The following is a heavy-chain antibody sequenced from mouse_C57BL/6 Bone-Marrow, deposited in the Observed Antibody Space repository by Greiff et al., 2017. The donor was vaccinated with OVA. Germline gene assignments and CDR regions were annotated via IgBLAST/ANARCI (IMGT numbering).Heavy chain of an antibody. Sequence: EVQLQQSGPELVKPGASVKISCKASGYTFTDYYMNWVKQSHGKSLEWIGDINPNNGGTSYNQKFKGKATLTVDKSSSTAYLELRSLTSDDSAVYDYAMRGSSYGCYFDVWGTGTTVTVSS. CDR2: INPNNGGT. J-gene: IGHJ1*03. D-gene: IGHD1-1*01. V-gene: IGHV1-26*01. CDR3: AMRGSSYGCYFDV. CDR1: GYTFTDYY.